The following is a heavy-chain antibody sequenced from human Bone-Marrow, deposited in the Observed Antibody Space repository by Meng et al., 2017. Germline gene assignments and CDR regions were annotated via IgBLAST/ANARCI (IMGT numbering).Heavy chain of an antibody. Sequence: ASVKVSCKASGYTLTSYAMHWVRQAPGQRLEWMGWINAGNGNTKYSQKFQGRVTITRDTSASTAYMELSSLRSEDTAVYYCATPQYCAPKNQETRGSCTLDYWGQGTLVTVSS. D-gene: IGHD2-21*01. CDR2: INAGNGNT. V-gene: IGHV1-3*01. CDR3: ATPQYCAPKNQETRGSCTLDY. J-gene: IGHJ4*02. CDR1: GYTLTSYA.